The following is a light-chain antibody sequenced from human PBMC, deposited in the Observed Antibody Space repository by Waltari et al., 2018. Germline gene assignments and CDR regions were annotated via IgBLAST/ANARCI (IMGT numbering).Light chain of an antibody. V-gene: IGKV3-15*01. CDR2: DAS. J-gene: IGKJ2*01. CDR1: QSVGNK. CDR3: QQSNNWPYT. Sequence: EIEMTQSPATLSVSPGERATVSCRASQSVGNKLAWYQQQPGQAPRRRFYDASTRATGTPVRFSGSGSGTEFTLTISSLQSEDFAVYYCQQSNNWPYTFGQGTKLEIK.